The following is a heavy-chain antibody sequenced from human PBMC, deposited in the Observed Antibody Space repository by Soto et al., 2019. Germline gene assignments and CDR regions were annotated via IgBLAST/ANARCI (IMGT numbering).Heavy chain of an antibody. Sequence: EVQLVESGGGLVQPGGSLKLSCAVSGFTFSSHAMNWVRQAPGKGLEWVAYIHGTRSIIYYADSVKGRFTVSRDNAKNSLYLQMDSLRDEDTALYYCARDARKADYDYWGQGTLVTGSS. CDR3: ARDARKADYDY. V-gene: IGHV3-48*02. D-gene: IGHD3-16*01. CDR2: IHGTRSII. CDR1: GFTFSSHA. J-gene: IGHJ4*02.